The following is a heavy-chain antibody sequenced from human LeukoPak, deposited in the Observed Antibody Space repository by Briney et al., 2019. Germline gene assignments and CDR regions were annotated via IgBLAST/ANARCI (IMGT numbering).Heavy chain of an antibody. Sequence: GGSLRLSCAASGFSFDDCVLHWVRQAPGKGLEWVSLISGDGGSTIYTDSVKGRFTISRDNSKNSLYLQMNSLRTEDTALYYCAKDMRFRSTSYGEFDFWGQGTLVTVSS. CDR3: AKDMRFRSTSYGEFDF. CDR1: GFSFDDCV. D-gene: IGHD2-2*01. V-gene: IGHV3-43*02. J-gene: IGHJ4*02. CDR2: ISGDGGST.